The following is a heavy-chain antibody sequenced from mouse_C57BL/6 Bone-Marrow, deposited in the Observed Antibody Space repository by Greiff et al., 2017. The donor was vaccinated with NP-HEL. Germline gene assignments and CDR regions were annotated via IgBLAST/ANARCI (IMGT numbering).Heavy chain of an antibody. V-gene: IGHV1-82*01. D-gene: IGHD2-2*01. CDR2: IYPGDGDT. J-gene: IGHJ2*01. CDR3: ARGGLLWLRRSYFDY. CDR1: GYAFSSSW. Sequence: QVQLQQSGPELVKPGASVKISCKASGYAFSSSWMNWVKQRPGKGLEWIGRIYPGDGDTNYNGKFKGKATLTADKSSSTAYMQLSSLTSEDSAVYFCARGGLLWLRRSYFDYWGQGTTLTVSS.